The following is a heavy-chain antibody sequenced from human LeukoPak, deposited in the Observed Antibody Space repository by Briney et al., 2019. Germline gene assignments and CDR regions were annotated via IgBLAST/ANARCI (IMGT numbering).Heavy chain of an antibody. Sequence: PGGSLRLSCAASGFTFSSYSMNWVRQAPGKGLEWVSYISSSSSTIYYADSVKGRFTISRDNAKNSLYLQMNSLRAEDTAVYYCAGAGEQWLASLYYFDYWGQGTLVTVSS. D-gene: IGHD6-19*01. J-gene: IGHJ4*02. V-gene: IGHV3-48*01. CDR1: GFTFSSYS. CDR3: AGAGEQWLASLYYFDY. CDR2: ISSSSSTI.